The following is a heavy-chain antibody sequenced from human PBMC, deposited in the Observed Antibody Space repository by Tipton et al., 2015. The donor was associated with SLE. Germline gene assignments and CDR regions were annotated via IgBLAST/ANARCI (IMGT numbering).Heavy chain of an antibody. D-gene: IGHD1-26*01. Sequence: GSLRLSCAASGFTFSSYEMNWVRQAPGKGLEWVSSISSSSSYIYYADSVKGRFTISRDNAKNSLYLQMNSLRAEDTAVYYCARDIVGATVIDYWGQGTLVTVSS. V-gene: IGHV3-21*01. CDR2: ISSSSSYI. CDR3: ARDIVGATVIDY. J-gene: IGHJ4*02. CDR1: GFTFSSYE.